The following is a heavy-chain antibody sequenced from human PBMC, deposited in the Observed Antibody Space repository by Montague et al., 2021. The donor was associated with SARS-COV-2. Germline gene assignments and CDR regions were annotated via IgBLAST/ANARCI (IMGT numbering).Heavy chain of an antibody. J-gene: IGHJ5*02. CDR1: RGSISSGGNY. Sequence: TLSLTCTVSRGSISSGGNYWSWIRQPPVKGLGWIGYSYYSGSTYYNPSLKSRASISVDTSKNQFSLKLSSVTAAATAVYYCARGRRYSSTWYGAFDPWGQGMQVTVSS. CDR3: ARGRRYSSTWYGAFDP. D-gene: IGHD6-13*01. CDR2: SYYSGST. V-gene: IGHV4-31*03.